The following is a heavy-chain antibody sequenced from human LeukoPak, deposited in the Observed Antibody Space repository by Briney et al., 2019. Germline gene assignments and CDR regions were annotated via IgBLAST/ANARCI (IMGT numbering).Heavy chain of an antibody. Sequence: PGRSLRLSCAASGFTFSSYAMHWVRQAPGKGLEWVAVISYDGSNKYYADSVKGRFTISRDNSKNTLYLQMNSLRAEDTAVYYCARDLTPTGYCSSTSCNNWFDPWGQGTLVTPSS. CDR2: ISYDGSNK. V-gene: IGHV3-30-3*01. CDR3: ARDLTPTGYCSSTSCNNWFDP. J-gene: IGHJ5*02. CDR1: GFTFSSYA. D-gene: IGHD2-2*01.